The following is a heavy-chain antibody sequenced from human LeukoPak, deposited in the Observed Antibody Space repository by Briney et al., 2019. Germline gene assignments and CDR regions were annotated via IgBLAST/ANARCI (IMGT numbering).Heavy chain of an antibody. D-gene: IGHD5-12*01. CDR3: ITVYDSVAN. J-gene: IGHJ4*02. CDR2: IKSRTDGGTT. V-gene: IGHV3-15*01. CDR1: EFTFTNAW. Sequence: GVSLRLSCAASEFTFTNAWMDWVRQAPGKGVEWVGRIKSRTDGGTTDYAAPVKGRFTISRGDSKNTLYLHMNSLKTEDTAVYYCITVYDSVANWGQGTLVTVSA.